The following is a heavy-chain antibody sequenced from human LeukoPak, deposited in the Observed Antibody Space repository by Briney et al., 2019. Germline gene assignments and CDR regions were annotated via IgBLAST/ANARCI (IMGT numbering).Heavy chain of an antibody. Sequence: GASVKVSCKASGYTFTSYDINWVRQATGQGLEGMGWMNPNSGNTDYAQKFQGSVTITRNTSISTAYMELSSLRSEDTAVYYCAKGPRIQLWSGYYYYMDVWGKGTTVTVSS. D-gene: IGHD5-18*01. V-gene: IGHV1-8*03. CDR3: AKGPRIQLWSGYYYYMDV. CDR2: MNPNSGNT. CDR1: GYTFTSYD. J-gene: IGHJ6*03.